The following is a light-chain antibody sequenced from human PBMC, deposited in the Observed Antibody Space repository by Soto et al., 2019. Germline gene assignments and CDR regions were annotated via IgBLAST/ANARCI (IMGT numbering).Light chain of an antibody. Sequence: QLVLTQSPSASASLGASVKLTCTLSSGHSSYAIAWHQQQPEKGPRYLMKLSSDGSHTKGDGIPDRFSGSSSGAERYLTISSLQPEDEADYYCQTWDTGILVFGTGTKLTVL. J-gene: IGLJ1*01. CDR1: SGHSSYA. V-gene: IGLV4-69*01. CDR3: QTWDTGILV. CDR2: LSSDGSH.